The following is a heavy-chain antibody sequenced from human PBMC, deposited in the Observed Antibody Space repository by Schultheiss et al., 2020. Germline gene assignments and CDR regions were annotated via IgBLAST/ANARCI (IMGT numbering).Heavy chain of an antibody. D-gene: IGHD6-19*01. J-gene: IGHJ4*02. Sequence: GGSLRLSCTTSGITFRNYWMTWVRQAPGKGLEWVANIKQDGSEKNYVDSVRGRFTISRDNAKNSVYLQMNSLRVEDTTVYYCAAGNGWLPVHWGQGTLVTVSS. CDR3: AAGNGWLPVH. V-gene: IGHV3-7*01. CDR2: IKQDGSEK. CDR1: GITFRNYW.